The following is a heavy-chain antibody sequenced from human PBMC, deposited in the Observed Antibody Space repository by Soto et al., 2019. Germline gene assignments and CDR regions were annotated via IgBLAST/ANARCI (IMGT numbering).Heavy chain of an antibody. CDR1: HRYPIATCFE. Sequence: SEPLSLTCPDAHRYPIATCFEPGLHRPTAGEGTGGIGRIYTSGSTNYNPSLKSRVTMSVDTSKNQFSLKLSSVTAADTAVYYCARDLGVVVPAAIGDYYYYYGMDVWGQGTTVTVS. J-gene: IGHJ6*02. CDR2: IYTSGST. V-gene: IGHV4-4*07. CDR3: ARDLGVVVPAAIGDYYYYYGMDV. D-gene: IGHD2-2*02.